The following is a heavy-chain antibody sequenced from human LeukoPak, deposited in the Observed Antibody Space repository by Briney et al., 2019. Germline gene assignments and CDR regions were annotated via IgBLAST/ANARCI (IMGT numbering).Heavy chain of an antibody. D-gene: IGHD6-13*01. V-gene: IGHV4-39*07. CDR2: IYYSGNT. J-gene: IGHJ4*02. Sequence: SETLSLTCTVSGGSFNSGSYYWGWIRQPPGKGLEWIGSIYYSGNTYYNPSLKSRVTMSVDTSKNQFSLKLSSVTAADTAVYYCARSQQLIRTFDYWGQGTLVTVSS. CDR3: ARSQQLIRTFDY. CDR1: GGSFNSGSYY.